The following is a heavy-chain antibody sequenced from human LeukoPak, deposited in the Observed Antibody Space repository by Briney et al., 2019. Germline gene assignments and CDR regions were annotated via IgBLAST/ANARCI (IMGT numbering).Heavy chain of an antibody. V-gene: IGHV3-23*01. CDR1: GFTFSSYA. Sequence: PGGSLRLSCAASGFTFSSYAMSWVRQAPGKGLEWVSAIGGSGGSTYYADSVKGRFTISRDNSKNTLFLQMNNLRAEDTAVYYCAKAGGYDYDYXXQGTXXTVS. D-gene: IGHD5-12*01. J-gene: IGHJ4*02. CDR2: IGGSGGST. CDR3: AKAGGYDYDY.